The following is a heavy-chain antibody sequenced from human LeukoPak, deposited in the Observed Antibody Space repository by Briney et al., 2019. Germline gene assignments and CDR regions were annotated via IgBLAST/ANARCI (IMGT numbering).Heavy chain of an antibody. D-gene: IGHD6-19*01. Sequence: PGGSLRLSCAASGFIFSTYSMNWVRQAPGKGLEWVSSISSSTSYIYYADSVKGRFTISRDNAKNSLYLQMNSLRAEDTAVYYCARDLRYSSGSVNYWGQGTLVTVSS. V-gene: IGHV3-21*01. J-gene: IGHJ4*02. CDR3: ARDLRYSSGSVNY. CDR1: GFIFSTYS. CDR2: ISSSTSYI.